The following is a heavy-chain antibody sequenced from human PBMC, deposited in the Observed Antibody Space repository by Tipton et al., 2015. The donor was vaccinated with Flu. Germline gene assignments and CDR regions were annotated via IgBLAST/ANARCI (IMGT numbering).Heavy chain of an antibody. Sequence: SLRLSCAASGFTFSSYWMSWVRQAPGKGLEWVANIKQDGSVKYYVGSVKGRFTISRDNAKNTLYLEMNSLRAEDTAKYYCAKGSLVSSSFFDFWGQGTLVTVSS. CDR2: IKQDGSVK. CDR1: GFTFSSYW. CDR3: AKGSLVSSSFFDF. J-gene: IGHJ4*02. D-gene: IGHD2-2*01. V-gene: IGHV3-7*03.